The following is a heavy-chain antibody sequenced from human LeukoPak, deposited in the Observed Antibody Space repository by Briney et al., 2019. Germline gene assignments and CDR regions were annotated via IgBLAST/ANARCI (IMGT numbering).Heavy chain of an antibody. CDR1: GFTFSSYA. J-gene: IGHJ5*02. CDR2: ISSSSSTI. V-gene: IGHV3-48*01. D-gene: IGHD3-3*01. Sequence: GGSLRLSCAASGFTFSSYAMSWVRQAPGKGLEWVSYISSSSSTIYYADSVKGRFTISRDNAKNSLYLQMNSLRAEDTAVYYCARGDDFWSGYQNWFDPWGQGTPVTVSS. CDR3: ARGDDFWSGYQNWFDP.